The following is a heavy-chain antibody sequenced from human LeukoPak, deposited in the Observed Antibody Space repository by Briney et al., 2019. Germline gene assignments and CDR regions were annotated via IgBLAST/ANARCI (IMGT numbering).Heavy chain of an antibody. D-gene: IGHD1-26*01. CDR1: GFTFDDYA. J-gene: IGHJ5*02. CDR3: ARGTYGLRIDNWFDP. CDR2: ISWNSGSI. V-gene: IGHV3-9*01. Sequence: GGSLRLSCAASGFTFDDYAMHWVRQAPGKGLEWVSGISWNSGSIGYADSVKGRFTISRDNAKNSLYLQMNSLRAEDTAVYYCARGTYGLRIDNWFDPWGQGTLVTVSS.